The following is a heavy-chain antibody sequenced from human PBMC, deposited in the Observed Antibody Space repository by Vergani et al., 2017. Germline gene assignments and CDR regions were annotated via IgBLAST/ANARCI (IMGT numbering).Heavy chain of an antibody. J-gene: IGHJ4*02. Sequence: EVQLLESGGGLVQPGGSLRLSCAASGFTFSSYWMSWVRQAPGKGLEWVANIKQDGSEKYYVDSVKGRFTISRDNSKNTLHLQMNSLRAEDTAVYYCAKDQDSGYDPIDYWGQGTLVTVSS. D-gene: IGHD5-12*01. CDR1: GFTFSSYW. CDR3: AKDQDSGYDPIDY. CDR2: IKQDGSEK. V-gene: IGHV3-7*01.